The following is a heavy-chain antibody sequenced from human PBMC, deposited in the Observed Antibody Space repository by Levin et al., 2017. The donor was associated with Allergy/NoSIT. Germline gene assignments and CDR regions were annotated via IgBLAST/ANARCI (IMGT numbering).Heavy chain of an antibody. CDR1: GGSVSSGSYY. CDR2: IYYSGST. Sequence: PSETLSLTCTVSGGSVSSGSYYWSWIRQPPGKGLEWIGYIYYSGSTNYNPSLKSRVTISVDTSKNQFSLKLSSVTAADTAVYYCARDLKYYDFWSGEPDDAFDIWGQGTMVTVSS. CDR3: ARDLKYYDFWSGEPDDAFDI. D-gene: IGHD3-3*01. J-gene: IGHJ3*02. V-gene: IGHV4-61*01.